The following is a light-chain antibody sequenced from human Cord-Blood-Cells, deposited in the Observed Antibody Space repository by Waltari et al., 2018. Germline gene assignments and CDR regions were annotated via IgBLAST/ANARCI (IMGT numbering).Light chain of an antibody. CDR2: GNS. V-gene: IGLV1-40*01. CDR3: QSYDSSLSGSV. Sequence: QSVLPQPPSVSGAPGQRVTISCTGSSSNIGACYDVHWYQQLPGTAPKLLIYGNSNRPSGVPDRFSGSKSGTSASLAITGLQAEDEADYYCQSYDSSLSGSVFGGGTKLTVL. CDR1: SSNIGACYD. J-gene: IGLJ2*01.